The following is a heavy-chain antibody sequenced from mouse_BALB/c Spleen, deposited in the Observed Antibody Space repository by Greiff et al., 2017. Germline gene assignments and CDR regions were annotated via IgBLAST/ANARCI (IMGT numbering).Heavy chain of an antibody. J-gene: IGHJ2*01. V-gene: IGHV3-2*02. CDR3: ARKKGNYGNYSFDY. Sequence: EVMLVESGPGLVKPSQSLSLTCTVTGYSITSDYAWNWIRQFPGNKLEWMGYISYSGSTSYNPSLKSRISITRDTSKNQFFLQLNSVTTEDTATYYCARKKGNYGNYSFDYWGQGTTLTVSS. CDR2: ISYSGST. CDR1: GYSITSDYA. D-gene: IGHD2-1*01.